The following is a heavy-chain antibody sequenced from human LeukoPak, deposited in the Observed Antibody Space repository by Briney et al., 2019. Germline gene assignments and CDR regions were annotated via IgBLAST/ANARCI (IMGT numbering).Heavy chain of an antibody. CDR1: GYTFTGYY. CDR3: ARERYISGWYDGAFDI. Sequence: ASVKVPCKASGYTFTGYYMQWVRQAPGQGLEWMGWINPNSGGTNYAQKFQGRVTMTRDTSISTAYMELSRLRSDDTAVYYCARERYISGWYDGAFDIWCQGTMVTVSS. D-gene: IGHD6-19*01. V-gene: IGHV1-2*02. CDR2: INPNSGGT. J-gene: IGHJ3*02.